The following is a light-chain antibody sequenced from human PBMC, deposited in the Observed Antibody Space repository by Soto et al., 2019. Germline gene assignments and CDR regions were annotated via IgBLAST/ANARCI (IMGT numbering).Light chain of an antibody. CDR3: QQRSTWPAD. CDR1: QSVSAY. CDR2: DTS. Sequence: EIVLTQSPDTLSLSPGERATISCRASQSVSAYLAWYQQKPGLAPRLLMYDTSNRATGVPARFSGSGYGTHFPLTISSLEPEDFAVYYCQQRSTWPADFGQGTKLEMK. V-gene: IGKV3-11*01. J-gene: IGKJ2*01.